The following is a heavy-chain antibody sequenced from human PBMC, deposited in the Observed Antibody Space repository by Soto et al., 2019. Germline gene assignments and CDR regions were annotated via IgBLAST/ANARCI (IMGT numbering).Heavy chain of an antibody. Sequence: GGSLRVSCAASGFTFSTYWMHWVRQVPGKGLVWVSRIKGDGSSISYADSVKGRFTISRDNAENTLYLQMGSLRADDTAVYYCARDLKNYYGMDVWGQGTTVTVSS. J-gene: IGHJ6*02. V-gene: IGHV3-74*01. CDR3: ARDLKNYYGMDV. CDR2: IKGDGSSI. CDR1: GFTFSTYW.